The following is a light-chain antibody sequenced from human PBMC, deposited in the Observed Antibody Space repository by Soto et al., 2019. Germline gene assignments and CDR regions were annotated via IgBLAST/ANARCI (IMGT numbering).Light chain of an antibody. J-gene: IGLJ1*01. V-gene: IGLV1-40*01. CDR3: QSYDSTLSARYV. CDR2: ANS. CDR1: SSNIGANYD. Sequence: QSVLTQPPSVSGAPGQRVTISCTGSSSNIGANYDVHWYQQRPGTAPKLLIFANSNPPSGVPDRFSGSKSGTSASLVITGLQAEDEGDYYCQSYDSTLSARYVFGTGTKLTVL.